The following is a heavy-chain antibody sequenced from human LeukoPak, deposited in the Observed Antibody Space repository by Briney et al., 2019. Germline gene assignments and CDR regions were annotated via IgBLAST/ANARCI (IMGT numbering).Heavy chain of an antibody. D-gene: IGHD1/OR15-1a*01. CDR1: GGSVSRAGYY. Sequence: PSETLSLTCTVSGGSVSRAGYYWSWIRQPPGKGLEWIGYIYFGETTAYSPSLKSRVSISVDRSKNQFSLNLTSVTAADTAVYYCARLGEEWEQRSTFGAWGQGTLVTVSS. J-gene: IGHJ5*02. V-gene: IGHV4-30-2*01. CDR2: IYFGETT. CDR3: ARLGEEWEQRSTFGA.